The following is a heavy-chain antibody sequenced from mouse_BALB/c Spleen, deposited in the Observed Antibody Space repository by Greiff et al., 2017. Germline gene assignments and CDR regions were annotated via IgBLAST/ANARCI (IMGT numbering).Heavy chain of an antibody. CDR3: ARGPNYYGSSSFDY. V-gene: IGHV2-9*02. Sequence: QVQLKESGPGLVAPSQSLSITCTVSGFSLTSYGVHWVRQPPGKGLEWLGVIWAGGSTNYNSALMSRLSISKDNSKSQVFLKMNSLQTDDTAMYYCARGPNYYGSSSFDYWGQGTTLTVSS. D-gene: IGHD1-1*01. CDR1: GFSLTSYG. CDR2: IWAGGST. J-gene: IGHJ2*01.